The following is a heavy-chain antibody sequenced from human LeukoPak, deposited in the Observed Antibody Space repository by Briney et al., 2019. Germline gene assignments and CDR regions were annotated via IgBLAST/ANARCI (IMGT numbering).Heavy chain of an antibody. CDR1: GGSFSGYY. V-gene: IGHV4-34*01. J-gene: IGHJ4*02. D-gene: IGHD3-10*01. CDR3: ARTPSRGSGSYYKDRRYYFDY. Sequence: SETLSLTCAVHGGSFSGYYWSWIRQPPGKGLEWIGEINHSGSTNYNPSLKSRVTISVDTSKNQFSLKLSSVTAADTAVYYCARTPSRGSGSYYKDRRYYFDYWGQGTLVTVSS. CDR2: INHSGST.